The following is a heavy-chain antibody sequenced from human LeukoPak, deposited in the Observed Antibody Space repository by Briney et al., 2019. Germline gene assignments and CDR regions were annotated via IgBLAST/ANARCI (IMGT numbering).Heavy chain of an antibody. CDR2: IYSGGSA. CDR3: AREYMDYYYYGMDV. J-gene: IGHJ6*02. Sequence: GGSLRLSCAASGFTVSSNYMSWVRQAPGKGLEWVSVIYSGGSAYYADSVKGRFTISRDNSKNTLYLQMNSLRAEDTAVYYCAREYMDYYYYGMDVWGQGTTVTVSS. D-gene: IGHD3-10*01. CDR1: GFTVSSNY. V-gene: IGHV3-53*01.